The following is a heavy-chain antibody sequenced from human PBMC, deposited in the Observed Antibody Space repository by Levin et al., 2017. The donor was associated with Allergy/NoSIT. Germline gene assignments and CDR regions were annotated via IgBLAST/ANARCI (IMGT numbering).Heavy chain of an antibody. D-gene: IGHD6-13*01. CDR2: IYYSGST. CDR1: GGSISSFY. Sequence: SETLSLTCTVSGGSISSFYWSWIRQPPGKGLEWIGYIYYSGSTNYNPSLKSRLTISVDTSKNQLSLKISSVTAADTAVYYCARATRSSLIHYFDYWGQGSLVTVSS. V-gene: IGHV4-59*01. CDR3: ARATRSSLIHYFDY. J-gene: IGHJ4*02.